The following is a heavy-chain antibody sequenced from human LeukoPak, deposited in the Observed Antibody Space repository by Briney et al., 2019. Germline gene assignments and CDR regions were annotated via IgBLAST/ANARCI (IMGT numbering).Heavy chain of an antibody. CDR2: LYYSGST. V-gene: IGHV4-59*01. Sequence: PSETLSLTCTVSGGSISSYYWSWIRQPPGKGLEWIGYLYYSGSTNYNLSLKSRVTISLDTSKNQFSLNLSSVTAADTAVYYCARDSPLQWFGRSLWYFDLWGRGTLVTVSS. D-gene: IGHD3-10*01. J-gene: IGHJ2*01. CDR3: ARDSPLQWFGRSLWYFDL. CDR1: GGSISSYY.